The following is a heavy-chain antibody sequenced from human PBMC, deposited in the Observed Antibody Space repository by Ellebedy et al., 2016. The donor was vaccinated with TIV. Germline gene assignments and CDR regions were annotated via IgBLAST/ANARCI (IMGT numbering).Heavy chain of an antibody. CDR1: GFTFTTYW. J-gene: IGHJ4*02. CDR3: ASRSGSYPPKIDY. V-gene: IGHV3-7*03. D-gene: IGHD3-10*01. CDR2: INVDGNEK. Sequence: GESLKISXVASGFTFTTYWMSWVRQAPGKGLEWVANINVDGNEKGYVDSVKGRFTISRDNSKNTLYLQMNSLRAEDTAVYYCASRSGSYPPKIDYWGQGTLVTVSS.